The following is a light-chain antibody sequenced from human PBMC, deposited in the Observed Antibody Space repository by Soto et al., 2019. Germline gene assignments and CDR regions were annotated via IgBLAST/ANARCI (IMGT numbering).Light chain of an antibody. CDR1: QTISSW. V-gene: IGKV1-5*03. CDR2: KAS. CDR3: QQYNSYST. J-gene: IGKJ1*01. Sequence: IQMTQSPSTLSGSIGVRVTITCRASQTISSWLAWYQQKPGKAPKLLIYKASTLKSGVPSRFSGSGSGTEFTLTISSLQPDDFATYYCQQYNSYSTFGQGSKVAIK.